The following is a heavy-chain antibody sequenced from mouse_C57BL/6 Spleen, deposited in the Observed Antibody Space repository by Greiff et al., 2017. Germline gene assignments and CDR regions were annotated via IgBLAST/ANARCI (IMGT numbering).Heavy chain of an antibody. V-gene: IGHV14-1*01. CDR2: IDPEDGDT. D-gene: IGHD1-1*01. J-gene: IGHJ3*01. CDR1: GFNIKDYY. CDR3: TKSYYGSSPAWFAY. Sequence: EVQLQESGAELVRPGASVKLSCTASGFNIKDYYMHWVKQRPEQGLEWIGRIDPEDGDTEYAPKFQGKATMTADTSSNTAYLQLSSLTSEDTAVXYCTKSYYGSSPAWFAYWGQGTLVTVSA.